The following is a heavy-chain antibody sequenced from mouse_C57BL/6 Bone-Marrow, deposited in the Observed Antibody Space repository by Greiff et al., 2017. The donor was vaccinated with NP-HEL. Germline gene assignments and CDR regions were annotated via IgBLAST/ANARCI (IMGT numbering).Heavy chain of an antibody. J-gene: IGHJ1*03. CDR1: GFTFTDYY. Sequence: DVKLVESGGGLVQPGGSLSLSCAASGFTFTDYYMSWVRQPPGKALEWLGFIRNKANGYTTEYSASVKGRFTISRDNSQSIRYLQMNVLRAEDSATYYCASGTYWYFDVWGTGTTVTVSS. CDR2: IRNKANGYTT. CDR3: ASGTYWYFDV. D-gene: IGHD2-14*01. V-gene: IGHV7-3*01.